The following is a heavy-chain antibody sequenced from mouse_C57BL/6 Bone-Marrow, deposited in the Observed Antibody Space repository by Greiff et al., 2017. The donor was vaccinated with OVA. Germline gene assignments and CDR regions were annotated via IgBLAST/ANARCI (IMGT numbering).Heavy chain of an antibody. CDR1: GYAFSSYC. J-gene: IGHJ4*01. D-gene: IGHD2-1*01. CDR3: ARDGGYGNPYAMDY. Sequence: QVQLQQSGAELVKPGGSVKISCKASGYAFSSYCMTWVHQRPGKGLEWIGQIYSGDGDTYYHGKLKGRATLTADKSSSTAYMQLSSLTSEDSAVYFCARDGGYGNPYAMDYWGQGPSVTVSS. CDR2: IYSGDGDT. V-gene: IGHV1-80*01.